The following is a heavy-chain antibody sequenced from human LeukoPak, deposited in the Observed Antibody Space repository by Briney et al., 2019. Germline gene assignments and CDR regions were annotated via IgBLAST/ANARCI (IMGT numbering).Heavy chain of an antibody. CDR3: ARAYGSGSYGWFDP. V-gene: IGHV4-61*02. D-gene: IGHD3-10*01. Sequence: SETLSLTCTVSGGSISSGSYYWSWIRQPAGKGLEWIGRIYTIGSTHYNPSLKSRVTISVDTSNNQFSLKLSSVTAADTGVYYCARAYGSGSYGWFDPWGQGTLVTVSS. CDR2: IYTIGST. CDR1: GGSISSGSYY. J-gene: IGHJ5*02.